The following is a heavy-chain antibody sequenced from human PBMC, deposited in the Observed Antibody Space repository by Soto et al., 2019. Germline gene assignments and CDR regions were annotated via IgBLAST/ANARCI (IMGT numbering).Heavy chain of an antibody. D-gene: IGHD3-10*01. CDR2: IYYSGST. CDR1: GGSISSYY. Sequence: QVQLQESGPGLVKPSETLSLTCTVSGGSISSYYWSWIRQPPGKGLEWFGYIYYSGSTNYNPSRKSRVTLSVDTSKNQFSLKLSSVAAADTAVYYCARGDPLLWFGEKVYYGMDVWGQGTTVTVSS. J-gene: IGHJ6*02. V-gene: IGHV4-59*01. CDR3: ARGDPLLWFGEKVYYGMDV.